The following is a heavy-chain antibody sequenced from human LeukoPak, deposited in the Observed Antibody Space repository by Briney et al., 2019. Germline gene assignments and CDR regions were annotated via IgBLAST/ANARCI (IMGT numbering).Heavy chain of an antibody. V-gene: IGHV3-30-3*01. Sequence: GRSLRLSCAASGFTFSSYAMHWVRQAPGKGLEWVAVISYDGSNKYYADSVKGRFTISRDNSKNTLYLQMNSLRAEDTAVYYCAKDLRGDDSSGYYYGWYFDYWGQGTLVTVSS. D-gene: IGHD3-22*01. J-gene: IGHJ4*02. CDR2: ISYDGSNK. CDR3: AKDLRGDDSSGYYYGWYFDY. CDR1: GFTFSSYA.